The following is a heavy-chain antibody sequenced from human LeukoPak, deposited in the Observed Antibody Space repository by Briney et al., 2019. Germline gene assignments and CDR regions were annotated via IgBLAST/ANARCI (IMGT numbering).Heavy chain of an antibody. J-gene: IGHJ4*02. V-gene: IGHV4-59*02. D-gene: IGHD4-17*01. CDR2: IHHSGSS. CDR3: ARENGDYALDY. CDR1: GTTVSIDY. Sequence: PSETLSLTCTVSGTTVSIDYWTWIRQPPGKGLEWVGSIHHSGSSKYNSSLNNRVTISLDKSKNQFSLSLTSVTVADTAVYYCARENGDYALDYWGQGTLVTVSS.